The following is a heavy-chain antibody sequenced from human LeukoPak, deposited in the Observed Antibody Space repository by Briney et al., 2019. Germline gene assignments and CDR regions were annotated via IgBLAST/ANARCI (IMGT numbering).Heavy chain of an antibody. CDR1: GGTFSSYA. CDR2: IIPIFGTA. CDR3: ARDRIAAAGDFDY. D-gene: IGHD6-13*01. Sequence: SVKVSCKASGGTFSSYAISWVRQAPGQGLEWMGRIIPIFGTANYAQKFQGRVTITTDESTSTAYMELSSLRSEDTAVYYCARDRIAAAGDFDYWGQGTLVTVSA. J-gene: IGHJ4*02. V-gene: IGHV1-69*05.